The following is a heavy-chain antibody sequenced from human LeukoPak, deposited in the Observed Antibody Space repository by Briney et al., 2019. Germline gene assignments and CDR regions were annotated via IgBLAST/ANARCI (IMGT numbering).Heavy chain of an antibody. CDR3: AKDVYGDYGGLDY. D-gene: IGHD4-17*01. V-gene: IGHV3-23*01. CDR2: ISGSDGTT. J-gene: IGHJ4*02. Sequence: GGSLRLPCAASGFTFSTYAMSWVRQAPGKGLEWVSSISGSDGTTYYADSVKGRFAISRDNSKNTLYLQMNSLRAEDTAVYYCAKDVYGDYGGLDYWGQGTLVTVSS. CDR1: GFTFSTYA.